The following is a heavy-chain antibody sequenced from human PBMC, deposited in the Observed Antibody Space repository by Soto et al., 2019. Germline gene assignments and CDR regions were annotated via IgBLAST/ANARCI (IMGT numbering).Heavy chain of an antibody. V-gene: IGHV3-23*01. Sequence: GGSLRLSCAASGFTFSSYAMSWVRQAPGKGPEWVSAISGSGGSTYYADSVKGRFTISRDNSKNTLYLQMNSLRAEDTAVYYCAKGPTDFWSGYYTWSAFDIWGQGTMVTVSS. CDR1: GFTFSSYA. CDR3: AKGPTDFWSGYYTWSAFDI. J-gene: IGHJ3*02. D-gene: IGHD3-3*01. CDR2: ISGSGGST.